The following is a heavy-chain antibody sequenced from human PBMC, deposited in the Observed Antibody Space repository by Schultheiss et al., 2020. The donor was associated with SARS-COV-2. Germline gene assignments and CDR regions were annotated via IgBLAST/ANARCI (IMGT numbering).Heavy chain of an antibody. CDR3: ARAVVPAVLVAVLHLSMDV. CDR2: ISSSSSTI. Sequence: GGSLRLSCAASGFTFSSYAMSWVRQAPGKGLEWVSYISSSSSTIYYADSVKGRFTISRDNAKNSLYLQMNSLRAEDTAVYYCARAVVPAVLVAVLHLSMDVWGKGTTVTVSS. D-gene: IGHD2-2*01. J-gene: IGHJ6*03. CDR1: GFTFSSYA. V-gene: IGHV3-48*04.